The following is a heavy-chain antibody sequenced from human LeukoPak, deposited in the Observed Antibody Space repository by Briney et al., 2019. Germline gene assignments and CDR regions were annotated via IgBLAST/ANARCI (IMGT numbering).Heavy chain of an antibody. CDR3: ARGRMRAGNDAFDI. D-gene: IGHD1-14*01. V-gene: IGHV3-21*05. Sequence: PGGSLRLSCAASGFTFSSYSMNWVRQAPGKGLEWVSYISSSSSYTNYADSVKGRFTISRDNAKNSLYLQMNSLRAEDTAVYYCARGRMRAGNDAFDIWGQGTMVTVSS. CDR2: ISSSSSYT. J-gene: IGHJ3*02. CDR1: GFTFSSYS.